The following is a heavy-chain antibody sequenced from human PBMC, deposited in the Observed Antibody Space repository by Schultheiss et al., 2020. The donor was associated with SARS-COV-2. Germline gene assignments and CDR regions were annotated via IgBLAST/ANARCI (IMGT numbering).Heavy chain of an antibody. CDR3: AKKNYDFWSGYYTDYYYYYMDV. CDR2: ISSSSSTI. J-gene: IGHJ6*03. Sequence: GGSLRLSCAASGFTFSNYAMHWVRQAPGKGLEWVSYISSSSSTIYYADSVKGRFTISRDNSKNTLYLQMNSLRAEDTAVYYCAKKNYDFWSGYYTDYYYYYMDVWGKGTTVTVSS. CDR1: GFTFSNYA. D-gene: IGHD3-3*01. V-gene: IGHV3-48*01.